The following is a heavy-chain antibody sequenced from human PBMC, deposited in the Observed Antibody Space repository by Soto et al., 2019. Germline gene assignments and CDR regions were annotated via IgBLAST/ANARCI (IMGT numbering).Heavy chain of an antibody. D-gene: IGHD1-20*01. CDR1: GYTFTSYD. CDR2: MNPNRGNT. V-gene: IGHV1-8*01. J-gene: IGHJ4*02. CDR3: ARWSIYNSERRGLDY. Sequence: QVQLVQSGAEVKKPGASVKVSCKASGYTFTSYDINWVRQATGQGLEWMGWMNPNRGNTGYAQKCQGRVTMTRNTSISTAYMELSSLRSEDTAVYYCARWSIYNSERRGLDYWGKGTLVTVSS.